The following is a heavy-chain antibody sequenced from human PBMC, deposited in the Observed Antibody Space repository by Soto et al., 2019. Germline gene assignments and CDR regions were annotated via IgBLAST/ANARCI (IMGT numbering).Heavy chain of an antibody. CDR3: ARHPVYATGWQIDY. CDR1: GGSISSNIYH. Sequence: SETLSLTCTVSGGSISSNIYHWGWIRQPPGKGLEWIGRIYNSGRTYYNASLKSRVSISIDTSKNQFSLKLTSVTAADTAVYYCARHPVYATGWQIDYWGQRALVIAPQ. CDR2: IYNSGRT. V-gene: IGHV4-39*01. D-gene: IGHD2-2*01. J-gene: IGHJ4*02.